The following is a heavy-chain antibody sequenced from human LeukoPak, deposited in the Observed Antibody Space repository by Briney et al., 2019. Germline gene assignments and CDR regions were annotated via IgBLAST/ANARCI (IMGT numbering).Heavy chain of an antibody. J-gene: IGHJ5*02. CDR2: ISAYNGNT. D-gene: IGHD3-10*01. CDR3: ARVRQMKGTMVQGSNWFDP. CDR1: GYTFTSYG. V-gene: IGHV1-18*01. Sequence: ASVKVSCKASGYTFTSYGISSVRQAPGQGLEWMGWISAYNGNTNYAQKLQGRVTMTTDTSTSTAYMELRSLRSDDTAVYYCARVRQMKGTMVQGSNWFDPWGQGTLVTVSS.